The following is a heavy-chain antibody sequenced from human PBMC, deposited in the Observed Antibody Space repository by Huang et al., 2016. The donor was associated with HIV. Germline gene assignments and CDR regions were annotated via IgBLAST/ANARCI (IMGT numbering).Heavy chain of an antibody. D-gene: IGHD2-15*01. Sequence: QVHLVESGGGVVQPGGSLRLSCAASGFKLSGFGMHWVRQAPGKELEWVAVISYDGRRQFYTDSVKGRFTISRDNSDNTLSLQMKGLRPDDTAVYYCAKESRWFSDFDHWGQGVLVSVSS. V-gene: IGHV3-30*18. CDR3: AKESRWFSDFDH. CDR1: GFKLSGFG. J-gene: IGHJ4*02. CDR2: ISYDGRRQ.